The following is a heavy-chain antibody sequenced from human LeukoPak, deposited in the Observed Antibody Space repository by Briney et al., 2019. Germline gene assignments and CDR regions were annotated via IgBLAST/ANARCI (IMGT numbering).Heavy chain of an antibody. V-gene: IGHV3-48*04. CDR2: ISSSSSTI. CDR3: ARVRGRYCGGDCYSDY. J-gene: IGHJ4*02. D-gene: IGHD2-21*02. CDR1: GFTFSSYS. Sequence: GSLLLSCAASGFTFSSYSMNWVRQAPGKGLEWVSYISSSSSTIYYADSVKGRFTISRDNAKNSLYLQMNSLRAEDTAVYYCARVRGRYCGGDCYSDYWGQGTLVTVSS.